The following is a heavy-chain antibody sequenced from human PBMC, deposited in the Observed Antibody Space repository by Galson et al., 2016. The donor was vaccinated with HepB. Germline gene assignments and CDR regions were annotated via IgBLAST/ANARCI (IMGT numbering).Heavy chain of an antibody. CDR2: IGIDGATI. CDR3: ARDSIYAFDY. Sequence: SLRLSCAVSGFTSGYYWMSWVRQAPGKGLECVSYIGIDGATIIYADSVKGRFTISRDNAKSSLYLQMSSLRDDDTAVYYCARDSIYAFDYWGQGILVTVSS. J-gene: IGHJ4*02. D-gene: IGHD2/OR15-2a*01. V-gene: IGHV3-11*04. CDR1: GFTSGYYW.